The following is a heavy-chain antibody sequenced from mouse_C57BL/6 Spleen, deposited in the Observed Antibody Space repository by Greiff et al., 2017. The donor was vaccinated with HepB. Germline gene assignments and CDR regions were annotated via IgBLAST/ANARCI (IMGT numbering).Heavy chain of an antibody. D-gene: IGHD2-13*01. J-gene: IGHJ2*01. CDR3: ARRALTFYFDY. CDR2: IHPNSGST. Sequence: QVQLQQPGAELVKPGASVKLSCKASGYTFTSYWMHWVKQRPGQGLEWIGMIHPNSGSTNYNEKFKSKATLTVDKSSSTAYMQLSSLTSEDSAVYYCARRALTFYFDYWGQGTTLTVSS. CDR1: GYTFTSYW. V-gene: IGHV1-64*01.